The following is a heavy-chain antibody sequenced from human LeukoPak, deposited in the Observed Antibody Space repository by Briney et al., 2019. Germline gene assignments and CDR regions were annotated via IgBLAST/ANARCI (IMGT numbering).Heavy chain of an antibody. Sequence: GGSLRLSCAASGFTFSNYWMIWVRQALGKGLEWVANIKEDGGEKYYVDSVKGRFTIYRENEKNSLYMKINSVRAEDTAVYYCARVSADTAMVCWFDPWGQGTLVTVSS. CDR1: GFTFSNYW. CDR2: IKEDGGEK. J-gene: IGHJ5*02. V-gene: IGHV3-7*01. CDR3: ARVSADTAMVCWFDP. D-gene: IGHD5-18*01.